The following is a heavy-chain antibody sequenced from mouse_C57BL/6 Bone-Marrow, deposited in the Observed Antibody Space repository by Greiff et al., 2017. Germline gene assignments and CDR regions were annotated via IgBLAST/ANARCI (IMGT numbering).Heavy chain of an antibody. V-gene: IGHV1-82*01. J-gene: IGHJ3*01. CDR1: GYAFSSSW. CDR2: IYPGDGDT. D-gene: IGHD1-1*01. CDR3: ARLLRGFAY. Sequence: VMLVESGPELVKPGASVKISCKASGYAFSSSWMNWVKQRPGKGLEWIGRIYPGDGDTNYNGKFKGKATLTAGKSSSTAYMQLSSLTSEDSAVYFCARLLRGFAYWGQGTLVTVSA.